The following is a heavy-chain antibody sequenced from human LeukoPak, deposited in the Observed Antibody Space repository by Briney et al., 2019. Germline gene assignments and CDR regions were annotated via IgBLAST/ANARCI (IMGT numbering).Heavy chain of an antibody. V-gene: IGHV6-1*01. Sequence: SQTLSLTCAISGDSVSSNSAAWTWIRQSPSRGLEWLGRTYYRSKWYNDYAVSVKSRITINPDTSKNQFSLQLNSVTPEDTAVYYCARGVFITSNWFDPWGQGALVTVSS. D-gene: IGHD3-22*01. CDR3: ARGVFITSNWFDP. CDR2: TYYRSKWYN. CDR1: GDSVSSNSAA. J-gene: IGHJ5*02.